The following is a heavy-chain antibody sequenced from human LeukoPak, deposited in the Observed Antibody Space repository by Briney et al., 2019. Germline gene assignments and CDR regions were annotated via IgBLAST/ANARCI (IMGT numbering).Heavy chain of an antibody. CDR1: GYTFTDYY. V-gene: IGHV1-2*02. D-gene: IGHD2-15*01. CDR2: INPNSGGT. CDR3: ARERTLTSCYDY. Sequence: GASVKVSCKASGYTFTDYYMHWVRQAPGQGLEWMGWINPNSGGTNCAQKFQGRVTMTRDTSISTAYMELSRLRSDDTAVYYCARERTLTSCYDYWGQGTLVTVSS. J-gene: IGHJ4*02.